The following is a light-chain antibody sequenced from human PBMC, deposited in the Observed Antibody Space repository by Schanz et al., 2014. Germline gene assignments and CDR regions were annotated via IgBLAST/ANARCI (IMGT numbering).Light chain of an antibody. Sequence: QSALTQPPSASGSPGQSVTISCTGTNSDVGGYNYVSWYQQHPGKAPKLMIYEVSKRPSGVPDRFSGSKSGNTASLTISGLQAEDEADYYCSSFTSRGTWVFGGGTKLTVL. J-gene: IGLJ3*02. CDR2: EVS. CDR1: NSDVGGYNY. CDR3: SSFTSRGTWV. V-gene: IGLV2-8*01.